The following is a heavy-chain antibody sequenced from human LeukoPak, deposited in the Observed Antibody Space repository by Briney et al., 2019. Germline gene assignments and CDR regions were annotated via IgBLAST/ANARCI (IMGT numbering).Heavy chain of an antibody. CDR2: ISAYNGNR. J-gene: IGHJ4*02. CDR1: GYSFTSYG. D-gene: IGHD3-22*01. V-gene: IGHV1-18*01. CDR3: ARELDYYDSSGYQDY. Sequence: GTSVKVSCKASGYSFTSYGISWVRQAPGQGLEWMGWISAYNGNRNYAQKLQGRVTMTTDTSTSTAYMELRSLRSDDTAVYYCARELDYYDSSGYQDYWGQGTLVTVSS.